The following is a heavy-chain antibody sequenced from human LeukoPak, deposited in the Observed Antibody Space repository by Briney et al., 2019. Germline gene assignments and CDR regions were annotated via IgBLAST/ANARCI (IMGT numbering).Heavy chain of an antibody. CDR2: INPSAGNT. J-gene: IGHJ4*02. V-gene: IGHV1-46*01. CDR1: GYTFTSYY. D-gene: IGHD2-21*02. Sequence: ASVKASCKASGYTFTSYYIHWVRQAPGQGLEWMGIINPSAGNTAYPQKFQGRVTMTRDTSTTTLYMELSSLRSDDTAVYYCARDRSSSMVVTALWGFDYWGQGTLVTVSS. CDR3: ARDRSSSMVVTALWGFDY.